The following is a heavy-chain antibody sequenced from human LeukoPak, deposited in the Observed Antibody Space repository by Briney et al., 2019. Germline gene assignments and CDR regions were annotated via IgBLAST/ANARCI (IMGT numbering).Heavy chain of an antibody. CDR2: IKEDGSEK. Sequence: GGSLRLSCAASGFTFGNYWMSWARQAPGKGLEWVANIKEDGSEKYYVDSVKGRFTISRDNARNSLYLQLNSLRAEDTAVYYCARDKLGYCRSSSCSGSHFDYWGQGTLVTVSS. V-gene: IGHV3-7*03. CDR1: GFTFGNYW. D-gene: IGHD2-15*01. J-gene: IGHJ4*02. CDR3: ARDKLGYCRSSSCSGSHFDY.